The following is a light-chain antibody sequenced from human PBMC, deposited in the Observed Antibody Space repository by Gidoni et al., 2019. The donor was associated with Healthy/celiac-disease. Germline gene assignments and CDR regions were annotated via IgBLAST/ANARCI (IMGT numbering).Light chain of an antibody. CDR2: SNN. CDR1: SSNIGSNT. CDR3: AAWDDSLNGQEV. J-gene: IGLJ2*01. V-gene: IGLV1-44*01. Sequence: QSVLAQQPSTSGSPGQRVTISCSGSSSNIGSNTINWYQQLSGTAPKLLIYSNNQRPSGVPDRFSGSKSGTSASLAISGLQSEDEADYYCAAWDDSLNGQEVFGGGTKLTVL.